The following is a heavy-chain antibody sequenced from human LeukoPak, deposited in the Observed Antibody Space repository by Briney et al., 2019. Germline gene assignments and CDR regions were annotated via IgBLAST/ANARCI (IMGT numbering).Heavy chain of an antibody. J-gene: IGHJ4*02. CDR2: IYYSGST. CDR3: ARHVNSNGSPSDY. Sequence: ETSETLSLTCTVSGGSISSYYWSWIRQPPGKGLEWIGYIYYSGSTNYNPSLKSRVTISVDTSKNQFSLKLRSVTAADTAVYYCARHVNSNGSPSDYWGQGTLVTVSS. V-gene: IGHV4-59*08. D-gene: IGHD1-26*01. CDR1: GGSISSYY.